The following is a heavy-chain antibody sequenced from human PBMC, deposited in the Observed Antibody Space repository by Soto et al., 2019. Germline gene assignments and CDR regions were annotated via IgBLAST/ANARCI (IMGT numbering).Heavy chain of an antibody. CDR1: GGSFSGYY. D-gene: IGHD6-19*01. V-gene: IGHV4-34*01. J-gene: IGHJ3*02. CDR2: INHSGST. Sequence: QVQLQQWGAGLLKPSGTLSLTCAVYGGSFSGYYWSWIRQPPGKGLEWIGEINHSGSTNYNPSLKSRVTISVDTSKNQFSLKLSSVTAADTAVYYWASAEIAVAGKQNAFDIWGQGTMVTVSS. CDR3: ASAEIAVAGKQNAFDI.